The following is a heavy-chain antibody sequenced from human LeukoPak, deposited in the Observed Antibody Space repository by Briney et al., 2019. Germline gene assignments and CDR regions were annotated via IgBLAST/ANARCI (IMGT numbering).Heavy chain of an antibody. D-gene: IGHD6-13*01. CDR1: GGSISSSSYY. CDR3: ARPNKGIAAAGFGP. V-gene: IGHV4-39*01. Sequence: SETLSPTCTVSGGSISSSSYYWGWIRQPPGKGLEWIGSIYYSGSTYYNPSLKSRVTISVDTSKNQFSLKLSSVTAADTAVYYCARPNKGIAAAGFGPWGQGTLVTVSS. J-gene: IGHJ5*02. CDR2: IYYSGST.